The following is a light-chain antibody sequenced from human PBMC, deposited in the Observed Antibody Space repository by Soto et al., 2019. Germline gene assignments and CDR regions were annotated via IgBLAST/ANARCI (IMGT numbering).Light chain of an antibody. J-gene: IGKJ2*01. Sequence: EIVMTQSPDTLSVSPGERASLSCRASQSVKTKLAWYQKNPGQPPRLLIYGASTRDTGVPARFSGSGSGTEFTLTISSLQPEDFAIYYCQHLNNWPSYTFGQGTKVDIK. V-gene: IGKV3-15*01. CDR3: QHLNNWPSYT. CDR1: QSVKTK. CDR2: GAS.